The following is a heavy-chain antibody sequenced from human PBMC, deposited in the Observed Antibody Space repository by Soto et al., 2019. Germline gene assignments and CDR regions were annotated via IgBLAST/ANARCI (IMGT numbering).Heavy chain of an antibody. D-gene: IGHD3-10*01. CDR2: ISYDGSNK. Sequence: GGSLRLSCAASGFTFSSYGMHWVRQAPGKGLEWVAVISYDGSNKYYADSVKGRFTISRDNSKNTLYLQMNSLRAEDTAVYYCAKDYGYYYGSGSQNYFDYWGQGTLVTVSS. J-gene: IGHJ4*02. CDR3: AKDYGYYYGSGSQNYFDY. V-gene: IGHV3-30*18. CDR1: GFTFSSYG.